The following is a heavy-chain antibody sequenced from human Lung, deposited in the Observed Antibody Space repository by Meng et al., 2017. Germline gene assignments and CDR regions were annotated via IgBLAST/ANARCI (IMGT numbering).Heavy chain of an antibody. Sequence: EGQLVESGGGLVHPGGSLRLSCAASGFTFSTHWMHWVRQAPGKGLEWVSRITGDGSSTIYADSVQGRFTMSRDNAKNTLSLQMNSLRAEDTAVYYCARGGVTTDDWGQGTLVTVSS. J-gene: IGHJ4*02. CDR3: ARGGVTTDD. V-gene: IGHV3-74*01. CDR1: GFTFSTHW. D-gene: IGHD4-17*01. CDR2: ITGDGSST.